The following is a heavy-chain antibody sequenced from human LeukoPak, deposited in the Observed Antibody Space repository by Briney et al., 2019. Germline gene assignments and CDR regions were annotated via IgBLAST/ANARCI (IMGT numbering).Heavy chain of an antibody. J-gene: IGHJ4*03. CDR3: AKGIYSSGWSYVDY. CDR1: GFTFCSYA. Sequence: PRGSLRLSCAPSGFTFCSYATSSVPEAPGKGLGCVSAICGSGGSTYYADPVKGRFTISRDNSKNTLYLQMNSLRAEDTAVYYCAKGIYSSGWSYVDYWGHGTLVTVSS. V-gene: IGHV3-23*01. D-gene: IGHD6-19*01. CDR2: ICGSGGST.